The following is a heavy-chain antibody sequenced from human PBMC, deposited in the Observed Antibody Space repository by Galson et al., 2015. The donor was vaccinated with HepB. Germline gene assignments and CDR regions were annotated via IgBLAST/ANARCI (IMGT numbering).Heavy chain of an antibody. CDR3: ARDPRLYDYVWGSYRPENWFDP. CDR2: IWYDGSNK. CDR1: GFTFSSYG. D-gene: IGHD3-16*02. Sequence: SLRLSCAASGFTFSSYGMHWVRQAPGKGLEWVAVIWYDGSNKYYADSVKGRFTISRDNSKNTLYLQMNSLRAEDTAVYYCARDPRLYDYVWGSYRPENWFDPWGQGTLVTVSS. J-gene: IGHJ5*02. V-gene: IGHV3-33*01.